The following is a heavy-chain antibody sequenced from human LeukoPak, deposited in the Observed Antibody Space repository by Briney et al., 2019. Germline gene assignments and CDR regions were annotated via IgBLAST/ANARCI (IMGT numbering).Heavy chain of an antibody. CDR2: INPNSGGT. D-gene: IGHD1-26*01. J-gene: IGHJ5*02. Sequence: ASVKVSCKASGYTFTNYYILWVRQAPGQGLEWMGWINPNSGGTNYAQKFQGGVTMTRDTSISTAYMELSRLRSDDTAVYYCARESGSYYNWFDPWGQGTLVTVSS. V-gene: IGHV1-2*02. CDR3: ARESGSYYNWFDP. CDR1: GYTFTNYY.